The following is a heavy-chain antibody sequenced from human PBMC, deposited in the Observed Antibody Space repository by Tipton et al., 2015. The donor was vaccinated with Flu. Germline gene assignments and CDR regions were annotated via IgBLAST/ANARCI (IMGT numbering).Heavy chain of an antibody. J-gene: IGHJ6*02. CDR1: GFTFSSYG. CDR2: IWYDGSNK. D-gene: IGHD2-2*01. Sequence: SLRLSCAASGFTFSSYGMHWVRQAPGKGLEWVAVIWYDGSNKYYADSVKGRFTISRDNSKNTLYLQMNSLRAEDTAVYYCARDRGIVVVPAAKLGAPDYYYGMDVWGQGTTVTVSS. V-gene: IGHV3-33*01. CDR3: ARDRGIVVVPAAKLGAPDYYYGMDV.